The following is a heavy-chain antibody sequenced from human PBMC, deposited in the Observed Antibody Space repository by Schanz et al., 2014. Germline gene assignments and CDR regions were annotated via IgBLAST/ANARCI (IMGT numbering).Heavy chain of an antibody. Sequence: QVQMVESGGGVVQPGRSLRLSCVASGFTFSSYGMHWVRQAPGKGLEWVAVIWYDENNKYYADSVKGRFTMSRDNSKNTLYLQMNSLRAEDTAVYSCARANYRRKINFDYWGRGTLVTVSS. CDR2: IWYDENNK. J-gene: IGHJ4*02. D-gene: IGHD3-10*01. CDR1: GFTFSSYG. V-gene: IGHV3-33*01. CDR3: ARANYRRKINFDY.